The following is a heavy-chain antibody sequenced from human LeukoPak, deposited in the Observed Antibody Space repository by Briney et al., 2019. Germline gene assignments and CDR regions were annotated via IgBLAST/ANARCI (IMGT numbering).Heavy chain of an antibody. J-gene: IGHJ6*03. CDR1: GYTFTGYY. CDR3: ARLKPLSWYYYYMDV. CDR2: INPNSGDT. D-gene: IGHD1-1*01. Sequence: ASVKVSCKASGYTFTGYYMHWVRQAPGQGLEWMGRINPNSGDTNYAQKFQGRVTMTRDTSISTAYMELSRLRSDDTAVYYCARLKPLSWYYYYMDVWGKGTTVTVSS. V-gene: IGHV1-2*06.